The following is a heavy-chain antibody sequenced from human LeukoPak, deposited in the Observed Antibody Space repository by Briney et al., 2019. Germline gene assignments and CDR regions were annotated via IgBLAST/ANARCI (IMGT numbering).Heavy chain of an antibody. Sequence: SETLSLTCTVSGGSISSYYWSWIRQPPGKGLEWIGYIYYSGSANYNPSLKSRVTISVDTSKNQFSLELSSVTAADTAVYYCARGAPRDYIWGSYRYDWFDPWGQGTLVTVSS. CDR3: ARGAPRDYIWGSYRYDWFDP. CDR2: IYYSGSA. D-gene: IGHD3-16*02. V-gene: IGHV4-59*01. J-gene: IGHJ5*02. CDR1: GGSISSYY.